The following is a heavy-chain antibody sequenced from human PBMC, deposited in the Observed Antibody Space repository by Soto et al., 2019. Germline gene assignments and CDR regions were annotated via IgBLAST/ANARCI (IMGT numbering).Heavy chain of an antibody. D-gene: IGHD3-10*01. J-gene: IGHJ3*02. V-gene: IGHV1-18*01. CDR2: ISAYNGNT. Sequence: ASVKVSCKASGYTFTSYGISWVQQAPGQGLEWMGWISAYNGNTNYAQKLQGRVTMTTDTSTSTAYMELRSLRSDDTAVYYCARDPKQYYYGSGNAFDIWGQGTMVTVSS. CDR1: GYTFTSYG. CDR3: ARDPKQYYYGSGNAFDI.